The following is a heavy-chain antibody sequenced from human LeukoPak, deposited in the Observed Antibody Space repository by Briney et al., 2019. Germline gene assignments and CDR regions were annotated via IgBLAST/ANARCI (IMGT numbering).Heavy chain of an antibody. CDR1: GFTFNTYS. D-gene: IGHD1-14*01. J-gene: IGHJ4*02. CDR2: IDSSGGYM. V-gene: IGHV3-21*06. CDR3: LRGYRRDY. Sequence: GGSLRLSCEASGFTFNTYSMNWARPGPGKGLEWVSSIDSSGGYMLYADSVKGRFIISRDNAKDSLYLQMNSLRVDDTAVYYCLRGYRRDYWGQVTLVTVS.